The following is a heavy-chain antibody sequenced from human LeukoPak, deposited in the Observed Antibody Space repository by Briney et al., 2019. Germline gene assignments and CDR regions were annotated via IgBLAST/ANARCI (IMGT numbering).Heavy chain of an antibody. D-gene: IGHD3-22*01. CDR2: IYYSGST. CDR1: GGSITGNTYY. Sequence: SETLSLTCDVSGGSITGNTYYWGWIRQPPGKGLEWIGTIYYSGSTYYRPSLKSRVTMSMDRSKNQISLKMASVTAADTAIFYCARRRYDSSTYNFDSWGPGTLVTVSS. V-gene: IGHV4-39*01. CDR3: ARRRYDSSTYNFDS. J-gene: IGHJ4*02.